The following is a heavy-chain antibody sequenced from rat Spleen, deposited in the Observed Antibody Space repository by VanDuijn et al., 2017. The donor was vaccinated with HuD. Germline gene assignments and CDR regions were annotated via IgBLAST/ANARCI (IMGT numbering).Heavy chain of an antibody. CDR3: ARLGTEAIGNWFSY. J-gene: IGHJ3*01. Sequence: EVQLVESGGGLVQPGRSLRLSCVASGFTFNNYWMYWTRQAPGKGLEWVSSINPDGSRTYYRDSVKGRFTISRDNAKSTLYVQMDSLRSEDTATYYCARLGTEAIGNWFSYWGQGTLVTVSS. V-gene: IGHV5-58*01. CDR2: INPDGSRT. D-gene: IGHD1-11*01. CDR1: GFTFNNYW.